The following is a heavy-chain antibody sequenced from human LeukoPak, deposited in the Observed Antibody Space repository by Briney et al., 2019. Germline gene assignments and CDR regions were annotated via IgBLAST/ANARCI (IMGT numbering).Heavy chain of an antibody. J-gene: IGHJ4*02. Sequence: GGSLRLSCAASGFTLSSYAMSWVRQAPEKGLEWVSAISGSGGSTYYADSVKGRFTISRDNSKNTLYLQMNSLRAEDTAVYYCAKDQELLWFGELSTVSDYWGQGTLVTVSS. CDR1: GFTLSSYA. D-gene: IGHD3-10*01. CDR2: ISGSGGST. CDR3: AKDQELLWFGELSTVSDY. V-gene: IGHV3-23*01.